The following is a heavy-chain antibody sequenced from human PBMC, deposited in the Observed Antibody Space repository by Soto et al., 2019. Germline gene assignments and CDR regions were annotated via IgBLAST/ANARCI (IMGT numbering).Heavy chain of an antibody. D-gene: IGHD2-21*02. J-gene: IGHJ4*02. CDR2: FDPEDGET. Sequence: ASVKVSCKVSGYTLTELSMHWVRQAPGKGLEWMGGFDPEDGETIYAQKFQGRVTMTEDTSTDTAYMELSSPRSEDTAVYYCATGLIVVVTATLDYWGQGTLVTVSS. CDR3: ATGLIVVVTATLDY. CDR1: GYTLTELS. V-gene: IGHV1-24*01.